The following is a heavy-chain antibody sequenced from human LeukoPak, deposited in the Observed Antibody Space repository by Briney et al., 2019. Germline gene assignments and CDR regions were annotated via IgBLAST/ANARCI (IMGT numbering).Heavy chain of an antibody. CDR1: GYTFSTYG. V-gene: IGHV1-18*01. D-gene: IGHD3-22*01. CDR2: ISPYNGDT. CDR3: ARGYFDRSGYYYVPFDY. Sequence: ASVKVSCKAFGYTFSTYGISWVRQAPGQGLEWMGWISPYNGDTDFAQKFQGRVSMTTDTSTNTAYMELRSLRSDDTAMYYCARGYFDRSGYYYVPFDYWGQGTLVTVSS. J-gene: IGHJ4*02.